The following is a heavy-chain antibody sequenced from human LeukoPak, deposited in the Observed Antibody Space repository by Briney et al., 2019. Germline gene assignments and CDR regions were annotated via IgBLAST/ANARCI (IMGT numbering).Heavy chain of an antibody. CDR1: GGSFSGCY. J-gene: IGHJ4*02. CDR3: ARGVAGTTFLSDY. D-gene: IGHD1-7*01. V-gene: IGHV4-34*01. Sequence: PSETLSVPCAVYGGSFSGCYWSWIRQPPGKGLEWIGEINHSGSTNYNPSLKSRVTISVDTSKNQFSLKLSSVTAADTAVYYCARGVAGTTFLSDYLGPGTVCTVSS. CDR2: INHSGST.